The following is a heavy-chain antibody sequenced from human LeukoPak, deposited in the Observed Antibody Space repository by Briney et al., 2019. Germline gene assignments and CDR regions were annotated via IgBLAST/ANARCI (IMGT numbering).Heavy chain of an antibody. CDR3: ARGRGDGNSYDAFDT. CDR2: IYYSGTT. CDR1: GXSIGSYY. J-gene: IGHJ3*02. V-gene: IGHV4-59*01. Sequence: SETLSLTCTVSGXSIGSYYWSWIRQPPGKGLEWIGYIYYSGTTKYNPSLKSRVTISVDTSKNQFSLKLSSVTAADTAVYYCARGRGDGNSYDAFDTWGQGTMVTVSS. D-gene: IGHD5-24*01.